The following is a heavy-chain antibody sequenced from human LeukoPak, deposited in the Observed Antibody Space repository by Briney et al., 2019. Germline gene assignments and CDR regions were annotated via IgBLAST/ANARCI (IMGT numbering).Heavy chain of an antibody. V-gene: IGHV3-33*01. J-gene: IGHJ4*02. Sequence: GGSLRLSCAASGFTFSSYGMHWVRQAPGKGLEWVAVIWYDGSNKYYADSVKGRFTISGDNSKNTLYLQMNSLRAEDTAVYYCASALSPDEYYFDYWGQGTLVTVSS. CDR3: ASALSPDEYYFDY. CDR2: IWYDGSNK. CDR1: GFTFSSYG.